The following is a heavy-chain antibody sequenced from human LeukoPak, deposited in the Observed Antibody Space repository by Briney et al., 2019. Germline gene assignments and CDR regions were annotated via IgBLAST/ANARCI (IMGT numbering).Heavy chain of an antibody. Sequence: GGSLRLSCAASAFTFSSYEMSWVRPAPGKGLEWVSYISSSGSTIYYADSVKGRFTISRDNAKNSLYLQMNSLRAEDTAVYYCARDRQGYYGMDVWGQGTTVTVSS. V-gene: IGHV3-48*03. CDR1: AFTFSSYE. J-gene: IGHJ6*02. CDR2: ISSSGSTI. CDR3: ARDRQGYYGMDV.